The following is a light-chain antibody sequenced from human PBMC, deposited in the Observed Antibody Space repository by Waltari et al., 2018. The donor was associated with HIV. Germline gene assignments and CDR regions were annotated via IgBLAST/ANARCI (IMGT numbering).Light chain of an antibody. V-gene: IGLV1-44*01. CDR1: NSNIGSNI. J-gene: IGLJ1*01. CDR3: ASWDDSLNGYV. CDR2: SNS. Sequence: QSVLTQPPSASGTPGQRVTISCSGSNSNIGSNIINWYQQLPGTAPKLLSYSNSQRPSGVPDRFSGSKSGTSASLAISGLQSEDEADYYCASWDDSLNGYVFGTGTKVTVL.